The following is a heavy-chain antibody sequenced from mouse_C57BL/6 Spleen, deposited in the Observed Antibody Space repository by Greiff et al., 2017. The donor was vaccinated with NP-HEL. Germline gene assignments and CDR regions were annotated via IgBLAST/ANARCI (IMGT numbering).Heavy chain of an antibody. J-gene: IGHJ3*01. CDR3: ANWDGFAY. D-gene: IGHD4-1*01. V-gene: IGHV1-4*01. CDR1: GYTFTSYT. Sequence: VQLQQSGAELARPGASVKMSCKASGYTFTSYTMHWVKQRPGQGLEWIGYINPSSGYTKYNQKFKDKATLTADKSSSTAYMQLSSLTSEDSAVYYGANWDGFAYWGQGTLVTVSA. CDR2: INPSSGYT.